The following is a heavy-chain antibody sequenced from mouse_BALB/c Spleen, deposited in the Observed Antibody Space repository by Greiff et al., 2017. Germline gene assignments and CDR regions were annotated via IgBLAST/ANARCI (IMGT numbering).Heavy chain of an antibody. J-gene: IGHJ4*01. D-gene: IGHD2-4*01. Sequence: EVKLVESGGGLVKPGGSLKLSCAASGFTFSSYAMSWVRQTPEKRLEWVASISSGGSTYYPDSVKGRFTISRDNARNILYLQMSSLRSEDTAMYYCARGQSTMITPMDYWGQGTSVTVSS. CDR2: ISSGGST. CDR3: ARGQSTMITPMDY. CDR1: GFTFSSYA. V-gene: IGHV5-6-5*01.